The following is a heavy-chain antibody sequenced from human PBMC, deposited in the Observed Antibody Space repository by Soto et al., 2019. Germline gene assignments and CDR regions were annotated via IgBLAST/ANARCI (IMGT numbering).Heavy chain of an antibody. CDR3: TKVDV. CDR2: ISFDGSKK. V-gene: IGHV3-30-3*01. CDR1: GFTFISYD. Sequence: QVQVVESGGDVVQPGRSLSLSCVGSGFTFISYDMHWVRQAPGKGLEWVGFISFDGSKKYYADSVEGRFTISRDNSKSTMYLEMNSLRPEDTAVYYCTKVDVWGPGTAVTVSS. J-gene: IGHJ6*01.